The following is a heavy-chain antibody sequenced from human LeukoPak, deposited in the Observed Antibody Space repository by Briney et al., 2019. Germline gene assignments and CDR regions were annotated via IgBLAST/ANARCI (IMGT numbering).Heavy chain of an antibody. CDR1: GYTFTDYG. CDR2: IRAYNAKT. J-gene: IGHJ4*02. CDR3: ARDEGGSGWRFDY. Sequence: ASVKVSCKASGYTFTDYGFSWVRQAPGQGLEWMGWIRAYNAKTNYAQRLQGRATMTTDTSTTTAYMELRSLRSDDTAVYYCARDEGGSGWRFDYWGQGTLVTVSS. V-gene: IGHV1-18*01. D-gene: IGHD6-19*01.